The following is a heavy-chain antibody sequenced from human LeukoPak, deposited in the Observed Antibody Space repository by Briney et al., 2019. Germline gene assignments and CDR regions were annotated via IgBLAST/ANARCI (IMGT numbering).Heavy chain of an antibody. J-gene: IGHJ6*03. CDR2: INHSGST. V-gene: IGHV4-34*01. Sequence: SETLSLTCAVYGGSFSGYCWSWIRQPPGKGLEWIGEINHSGSTNYNPSLKSRVTISVDTSRNQFSLKLSSVTAADTAVYYCARGYSSGWPPNYYMDVWGKGTTVTVSS. CDR3: ARGYSSGWPPNYYMDV. CDR1: GGSFSGYC. D-gene: IGHD6-19*01.